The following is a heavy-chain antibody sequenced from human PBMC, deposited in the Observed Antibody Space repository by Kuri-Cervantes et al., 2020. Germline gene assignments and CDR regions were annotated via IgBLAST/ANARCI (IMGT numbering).Heavy chain of an antibody. CDR3: ARDQPLLAAATLDY. Sequence: LSLTCAASGFTFSSYAMHWVRQAPGKGLEWVAVISYDGSNKYYADSVKGRFTISRDNSKNTLYLQMNSLRAEDTAVYYCARDQPLLAAATLDYWGQGTPVTVSS. D-gene: IGHD6-13*01. J-gene: IGHJ4*02. CDR1: GFTFSSYA. V-gene: IGHV3-30-3*01. CDR2: ISYDGSNK.